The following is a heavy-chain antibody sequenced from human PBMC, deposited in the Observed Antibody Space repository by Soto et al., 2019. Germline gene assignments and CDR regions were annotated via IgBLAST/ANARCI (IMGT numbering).Heavy chain of an antibody. CDR2: IIPIFGTA. CDR3: ERGQSITMVRGVIIPPFDY. V-gene: IGHV1-69*01. D-gene: IGHD3-10*01. Sequence: QVQLVQSGAEVKKPGSSVKVSCKASGGTFSSYAISWVRQAPGQGLEWMGGIIPIFGTANYAQKFQGRVTITADESTSTAYMELSRLRSEDTAVYYCERGQSITMVRGVIIPPFDYWGQGTLVTVSS. CDR1: GGTFSSYA. J-gene: IGHJ4*02.